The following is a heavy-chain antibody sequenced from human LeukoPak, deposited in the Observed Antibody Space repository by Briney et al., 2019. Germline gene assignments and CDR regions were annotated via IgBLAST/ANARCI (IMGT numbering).Heavy chain of an antibody. Sequence: MPSQTLSLTCAVSGGSISSGGYSWSWIRQPPGKGLEWIGYIYHSGSTYYNPSLKSRVTISVDRSKNQFSLKLSSVTAADTAVYYCARGQGTVTTHWGQGTLVTVSS. D-gene: IGHD4-11*01. CDR1: GGSISSGGYS. J-gene: IGHJ4*02. V-gene: IGHV4-30-2*01. CDR2: IYHSGST. CDR3: ARGQGTVTTH.